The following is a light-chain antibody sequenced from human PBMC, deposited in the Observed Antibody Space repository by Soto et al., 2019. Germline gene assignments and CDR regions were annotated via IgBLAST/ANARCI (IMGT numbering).Light chain of an antibody. CDR2: AAS. V-gene: IGKV1-6*01. Sequence: QSPSSLSASVGDRVAISCRASQDIRNTLAWYQQKPGEAPKLLIFAASNLQSGVPSRFSGSGSVTDFTLTISYLRPEDSAVYFCQQYHDWVTFGGGTKVDI. CDR3: QQYHDWVT. CDR1: QDIRNT. J-gene: IGKJ4*01.